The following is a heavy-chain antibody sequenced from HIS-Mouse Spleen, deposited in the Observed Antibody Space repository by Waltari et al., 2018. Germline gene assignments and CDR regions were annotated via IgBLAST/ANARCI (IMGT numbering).Heavy chain of an antibody. CDR3: ARGLVAAGIFDY. Sequence: QVQLQESGPGLVKPSETLSLPCTVSGGPISRYYWSWIRQPPGKGLEWIGYIYYSGSTNYNPSLKSRITISVDTSKNQFSLKLSSVTAADTAVYYCARGLVAAGIFDYWGQGTLVTVSS. CDR2: IYYSGST. CDR1: GGPISRYY. V-gene: IGHV4-59*01. J-gene: IGHJ4*02. D-gene: IGHD1-26*01.